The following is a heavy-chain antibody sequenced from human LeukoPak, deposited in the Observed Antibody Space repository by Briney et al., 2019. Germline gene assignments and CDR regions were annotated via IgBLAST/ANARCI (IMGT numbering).Heavy chain of an antibody. D-gene: IGHD2-15*01. CDR3: ARGAGSLNF. V-gene: IGHV3-21*01. J-gene: IGHJ4*02. CDR2: INSGSTLI. Sequence: GGSLRLSCGASGFSFSTSAMNWVRQAPGKGLEWVSSINSGSTLIFYADSVKGRFTISRDNTNNSLHLQMDSLRAEDTAVYYCARGAGSLNFWGQGTLVTVSS. CDR1: GFSFSTSA.